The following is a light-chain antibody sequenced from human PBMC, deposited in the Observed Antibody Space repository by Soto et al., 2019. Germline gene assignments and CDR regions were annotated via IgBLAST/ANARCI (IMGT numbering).Light chain of an antibody. V-gene: IGLV2-14*01. J-gene: IGLJ2*01. CDR3: TSYIHRRTLVV. CDR1: SIDVGGYNY. CDR2: GVT. Sequence: QSALTQPASVSGSPGQSITISCTGTSIDVGGYNYVSWYQHHPGKAPKLMIYGVTNRPSGVSIRFSGSKSGNTASLTISGRQPEDEADYYCTSYIHRRTLVVCGGGTKVTVL.